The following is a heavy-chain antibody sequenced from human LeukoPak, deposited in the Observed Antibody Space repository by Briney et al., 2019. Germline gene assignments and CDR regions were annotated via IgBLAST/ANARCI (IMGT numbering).Heavy chain of an antibody. D-gene: IGHD6-19*01. CDR3: ARLGYVSGVAGFVDY. CDR1: GFTFSNAW. J-gene: IGHJ4*02. V-gene: IGHV4-39*01. Sequence: PGGSLRLSCTASGFTFSNAWMSWVRQAPGKGLEWIGSIYYSGSTYYNPSLKSRVTISVDTSKNQFSLKLSSVTAADTAVYYCARLGYVSGVAGFVDYWGQGTLVTVSS. CDR2: IYYSGST.